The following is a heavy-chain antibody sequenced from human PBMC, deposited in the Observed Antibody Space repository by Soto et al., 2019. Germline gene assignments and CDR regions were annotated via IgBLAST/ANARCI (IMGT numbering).Heavy chain of an antibody. J-gene: IGHJ5*02. Sequence: GESLKISCAASGFTFSNYWMHWVRQAPGKGLVWVSRINNDGSSTSYAGSVKGRFTISRDNAENTLYLQMSSLRADDTAVYFCARGYTSTWYNWFDPWGQGTLVTVSS. CDR3: ARGYTSTWYNWFDP. V-gene: IGHV3-74*01. D-gene: IGHD6-13*01. CDR2: INNDGSST. CDR1: GFTFSNYW.